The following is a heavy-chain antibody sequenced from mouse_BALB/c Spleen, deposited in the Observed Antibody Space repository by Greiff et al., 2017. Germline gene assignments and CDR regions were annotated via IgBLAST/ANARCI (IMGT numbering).Heavy chain of an antibody. CDR3: AREGSYSYDRFYAMDY. Sequence: EVMLVESGGGLVKPGGSLKLSCAASGFTFSDYYMYWVRQTPEKRLEWVATISDGGSYTYYPDSVKGRFTISKDKAKNNLYLQMGSLKSGDTAMYYCAREGSYSYDRFYAMDYWGQGTSVTVSS. V-gene: IGHV5-4*02. CDR1: GFTFSDYY. D-gene: IGHD2-12*01. CDR2: ISDGGSYT. J-gene: IGHJ4*01.